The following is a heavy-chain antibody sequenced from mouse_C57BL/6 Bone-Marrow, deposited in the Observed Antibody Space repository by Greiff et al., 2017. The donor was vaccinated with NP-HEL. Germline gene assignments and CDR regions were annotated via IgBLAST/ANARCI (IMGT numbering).Heavy chain of an antibody. CDR1: GYTFTDYE. Sequence: QVQLQQSGAELVRPGASVTLSCKASGYTFTDYEMHWVKQTPVHGLEWIGAIDPETGGTAYNQKFKGKAILTADKSSSTAYMELRSLTSEDSAVYYCTRKGDGYYFWFAYWGQGTLVTVSA. CDR2: IDPETGGT. CDR3: TRKGDGYYFWFAY. D-gene: IGHD2-3*01. J-gene: IGHJ3*01. V-gene: IGHV1-15*01.